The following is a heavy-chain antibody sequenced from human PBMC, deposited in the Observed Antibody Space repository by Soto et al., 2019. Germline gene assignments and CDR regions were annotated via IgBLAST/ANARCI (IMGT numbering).Heavy chain of an antibody. CDR2: IWYDGSNK. J-gene: IGHJ4*02. Sequence: QVQLVESGGGVVQSGRSLRLSCAASGFTFSSYGMHWVRQAPGKGLEWVAVIWYDGSNKYYADSVKGRFTISRDNSKNTLYLQMNSLRAEDTAVYYCARDLGESSSHFDYWGQGTLVTVSS. D-gene: IGHD6-13*01. V-gene: IGHV3-33*01. CDR3: ARDLGESSSHFDY. CDR1: GFTFSSYG.